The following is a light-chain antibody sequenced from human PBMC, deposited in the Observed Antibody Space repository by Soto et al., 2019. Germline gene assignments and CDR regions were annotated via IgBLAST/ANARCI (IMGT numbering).Light chain of an antibody. CDR2: AAS. CDR3: QQSISTPT. Sequence: DIQMTQSPSSLSASVGDRVTITCRASQSISSYLNWYQQKPGKAPKLLIYAASSSQSGVPSRFSGSGSGTAFTLTISSLQPEDVATYYCQQSISTPTFGQGTKLEIK. CDR1: QSISSY. V-gene: IGKV1-39*01. J-gene: IGKJ2*01.